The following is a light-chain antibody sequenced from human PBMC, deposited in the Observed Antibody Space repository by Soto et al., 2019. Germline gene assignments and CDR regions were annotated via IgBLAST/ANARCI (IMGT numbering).Light chain of an antibody. CDR3: QEYSSYSS. Sequence: DSQMIMSTTTMSASVGDRVTITCRARQSISSWLAWYQQKPGKAPKLLIYDASSMESGVPSRFSGSGSGTEFTLTISSLEPDDFAAYYCQEYSSYSSFGRGTKVDI. CDR2: DAS. CDR1: QSISSW. J-gene: IGKJ4*01. V-gene: IGKV1-5*01.